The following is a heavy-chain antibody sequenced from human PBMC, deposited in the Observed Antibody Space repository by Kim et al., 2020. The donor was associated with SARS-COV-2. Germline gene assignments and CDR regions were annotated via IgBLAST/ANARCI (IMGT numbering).Heavy chain of an antibody. V-gene: IGHV4-4*02. Sequence: KPSLRSRVAISVDKSKNQFSLKLSSVTAADTAVYYWARAYSGSYYGLIDYWGQGTLVTVSS. CDR3: ARAYSGSYYGLIDY. J-gene: IGHJ4*02. D-gene: IGHD1-26*01.